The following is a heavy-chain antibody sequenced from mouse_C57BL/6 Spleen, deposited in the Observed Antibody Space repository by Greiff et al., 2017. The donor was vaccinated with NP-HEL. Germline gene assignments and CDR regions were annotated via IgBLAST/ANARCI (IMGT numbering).Heavy chain of an antibody. J-gene: IGHJ1*03. Sequence: EVMLVESGGGLVKPGGSLKLSCAASGFTFSSYAMSWVRQTPEKRLEWVATISDGGSYTYYPDNVKGRFTISRDNAKNNLYLQMSHLKSEDTAMYYCARDRRNFDVWGTGTTVTVSS. CDR2: ISDGGSYT. CDR1: GFTFSSYA. CDR3: ARDRRNFDV. V-gene: IGHV5-4*01.